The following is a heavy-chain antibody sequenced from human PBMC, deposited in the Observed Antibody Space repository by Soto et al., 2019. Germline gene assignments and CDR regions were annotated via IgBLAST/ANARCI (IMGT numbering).Heavy chain of an antibody. CDR2: IYYSGST. CDR3: ARVGQSIAARRGFDI. Sequence: QVQLQESGPGLVKPSETLSLTCTVSGGSIGGYYWSWIRQSPGKGLEWIGNIYYSGSTLYNPSLRSRVTISLDTSKNLFSLKVTSVTPADTAVYFCARVGQSIAARRGFDIWGQGTMVTVSS. J-gene: IGHJ3*02. V-gene: IGHV4-59*01. CDR1: GGSIGGYY. D-gene: IGHD6-6*01.